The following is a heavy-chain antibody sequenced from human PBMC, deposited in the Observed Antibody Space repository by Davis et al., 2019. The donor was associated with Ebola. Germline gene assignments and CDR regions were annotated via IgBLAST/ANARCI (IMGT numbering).Heavy chain of an antibody. CDR1: GGSIFSSSYY. Sequence: PSETLSLTCTVSGGSIFSSSYYWGWIRQPPGKGLEWIGTVYYSGSTDYNPSLKSRVTISVDTSKNQFSLRLSSVTAADTAIYYCARRLYGTTFDSWGQGTLVTVSS. V-gene: IGHV4-39*01. CDR2: VYYSGST. D-gene: IGHD1-14*01. CDR3: ARRLYGTTFDS. J-gene: IGHJ4*02.